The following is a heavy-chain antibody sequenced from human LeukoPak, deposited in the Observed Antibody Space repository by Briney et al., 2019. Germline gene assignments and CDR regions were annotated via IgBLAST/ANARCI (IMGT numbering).Heavy chain of an antibody. Sequence: GASVNVSCKASGHIFDNYYMHWVRQAPGQGLEWMGTIDPSGGSTTYAQKFQGRVTMTRDTSTSTVYMELSSLRSEDTAVYYCARDHGSAYYRAPRHWGQGTLVTVSS. CDR2: IDPSGGST. V-gene: IGHV1-46*02. CDR3: ARDHGSAYYRAPRH. J-gene: IGHJ4*02. D-gene: IGHD3-10*01. CDR1: GHIFDNYY.